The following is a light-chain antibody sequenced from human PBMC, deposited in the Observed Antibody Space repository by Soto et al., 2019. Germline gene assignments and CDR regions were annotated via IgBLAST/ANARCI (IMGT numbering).Light chain of an antibody. J-gene: IGLJ2*01. Sequence: QSALTQPASVSGSPGQSITISCTGTSSDVGGYNYVSWYQQHPGKAPKLMIYDVSNRPSGVSNRFSGSKSGNTASLTISGPRAEDEADYYCSSYTRSSLVVFGGGTNLPAL. CDR2: DVS. V-gene: IGLV2-14*01. CDR3: SSYTRSSLVV. CDR1: SSDVGGYNY.